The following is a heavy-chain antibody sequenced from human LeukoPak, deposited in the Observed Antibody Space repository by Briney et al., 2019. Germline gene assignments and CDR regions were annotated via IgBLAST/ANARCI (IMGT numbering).Heavy chain of an antibody. J-gene: IGHJ3*02. CDR1: GGSISSYY. CDR3: ARVGCSGGSCYSDAFDI. V-gene: IGHV4-59*01. Sequence: SETLSLTCTVSGGSISSYYWSWIRQPPGKGLEWIGYIYYSGSTNYNPSLKSRVTISVDTSKNQFSLKLSSVTAADTAVYYCARVGCSGGSCYSDAFDIWGQRTMVSVSS. D-gene: IGHD2-15*01. CDR2: IYYSGST.